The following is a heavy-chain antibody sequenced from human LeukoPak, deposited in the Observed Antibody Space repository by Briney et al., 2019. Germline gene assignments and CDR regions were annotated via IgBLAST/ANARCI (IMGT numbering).Heavy chain of an antibody. J-gene: IGHJ4*02. V-gene: IGHV3-33*06. D-gene: IGHD1-26*01. Sequence: PGGSLRLSCAASGFTLSNYWMSWVRQAPGKGLERVALIWYDGSNKYYADSVKGRFTISRDNSKNTLYLQMNSLRAEDTAVYYCAKVGATDSDYGYWGQGTLVTVSS. CDR2: IWYDGSNK. CDR3: AKVGATDSDYGY. CDR1: GFTLSNYW.